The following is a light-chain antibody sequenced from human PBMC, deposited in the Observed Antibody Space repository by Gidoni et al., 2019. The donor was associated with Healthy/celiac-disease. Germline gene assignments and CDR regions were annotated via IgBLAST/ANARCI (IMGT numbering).Light chain of an antibody. V-gene: IGKV3-15*01. CDR3: QQYNNWPASYT. J-gene: IGKJ2*01. CDR1: QSVSSN. Sequence: EIVMTQSPATLSVSPGERATLSCRASQSVSSNLAWYQQKPGQAPRLLIYGASTRATGIPARFSGSGSGTEFTLTISSLQSEDFAVYYCQQYNNWPASYTFVPGTKLEIK. CDR2: GAS.